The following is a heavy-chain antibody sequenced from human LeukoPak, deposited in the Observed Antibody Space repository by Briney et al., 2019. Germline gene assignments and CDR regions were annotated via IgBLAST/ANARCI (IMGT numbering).Heavy chain of an antibody. D-gene: IGHD2-21*01. V-gene: IGHV4-59*12. CDR2: IYHSGST. Sequence: SETLSLTCTVSGGSISSYYWSWIRQPPGKGLEWIGYIYHSGSTYYNPSLKSRVTISVDRSKNQFSLKLSSVTAADTAVYYCARCGGARDAFDIWGQGTMVTVSS. CDR3: ARCGGARDAFDI. J-gene: IGHJ3*02. CDR1: GGSISSYY.